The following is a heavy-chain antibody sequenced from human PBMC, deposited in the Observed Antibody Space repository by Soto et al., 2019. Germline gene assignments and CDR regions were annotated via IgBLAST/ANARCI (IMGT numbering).Heavy chain of an antibody. D-gene: IGHD2-21*02. V-gene: IGHV3-74*01. Sequence: EVQLVESGGGLVQPGGSLRLSCAASGFTFSSYWMHWVRQAPGEGLVWVSRIKNDGTRTNYADSVKGRFTGTRENAKNTLYLQMNSLRAEDTSVYYCARDVEMTTSGDAFDIWGQGTMVTVSS. CDR1: GFTFSSYW. CDR2: IKNDGTRT. CDR3: ARDVEMTTSGDAFDI. J-gene: IGHJ3*02.